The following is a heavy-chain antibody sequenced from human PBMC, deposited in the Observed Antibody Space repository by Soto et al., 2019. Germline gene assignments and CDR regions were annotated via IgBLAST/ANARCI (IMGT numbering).Heavy chain of an antibody. CDR2: INWNSGSI. D-gene: IGHD6-13*01. J-gene: IGHJ1*01. CDR3: VKDESINWYSGHFRH. V-gene: IGHV3-9*01. Sequence: EVQLVESGGGLVQPGRSLRLSCAASGFTFDDYAMHWVRQVPGKGLEWVSGINWNSGSIGYADSVKGRFAISRDNAKNSLHLQMNSLRAEDTAFYYXVKDESINWYSGHFRHWGQGTLVTVSS. CDR1: GFTFDDYA.